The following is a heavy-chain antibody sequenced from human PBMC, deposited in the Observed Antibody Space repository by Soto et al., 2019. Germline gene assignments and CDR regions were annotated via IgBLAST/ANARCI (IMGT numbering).Heavy chain of an antibody. V-gene: IGHV3-49*04. D-gene: IGHD2-15*01. CDR3: TREDLIVVVVAATHYYYYGMDV. CDR2: IRSKAYGGTT. CDR1: GFTFGDYA. Sequence: HPGGSLRLSCTASGFTFGDYAMSWVRQAPGKGLEWVGFIRSKAYGGTTEYAASVKGRFTISRDDSKSIAYLQMNSLKTEDTAVYYCTREDLIVVVVAATHYYYYGMDVWGQGTTVTVSS. J-gene: IGHJ6*02.